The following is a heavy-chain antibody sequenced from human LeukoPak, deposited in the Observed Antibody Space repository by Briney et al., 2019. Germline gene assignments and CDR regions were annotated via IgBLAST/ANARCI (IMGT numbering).Heavy chain of an antibody. V-gene: IGHV3-72*01. CDR3: SRNVGD. CDR2: ISNKGNSYTT. Sequence: GGSLRLSCAASGFTFSDHYMHWVRQAPGKGLEWVGRISNKGNSYTTQFAASVKGRFTISRDDSKNSLYLQMNSLNIEDTAVYYCSRNVGDWGQGTLVTVSS. J-gene: IGHJ4*02. CDR1: GFTFSDHY.